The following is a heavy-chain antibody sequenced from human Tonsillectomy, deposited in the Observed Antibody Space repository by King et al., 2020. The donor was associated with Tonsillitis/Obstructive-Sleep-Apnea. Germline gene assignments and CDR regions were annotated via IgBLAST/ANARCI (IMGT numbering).Heavy chain of an antibody. V-gene: IGHV3-33*01. D-gene: IGHD6-19*01. Sequence: VQLVESGGGVVQPGRSLRLSCAGSGFTFSDHGIHWVRQAPGKGPEWVAIIWYDGSNKFYAASVKGRFTLSRDNSKNTLFLQMNSLRAEDTAVYYCVREKIGLASFDLWGRGTLVTVSS. J-gene: IGHJ4*02. CDR3: VREKIGLASFDL. CDR1: GFTFSDHG. CDR2: IWYDGSNK.